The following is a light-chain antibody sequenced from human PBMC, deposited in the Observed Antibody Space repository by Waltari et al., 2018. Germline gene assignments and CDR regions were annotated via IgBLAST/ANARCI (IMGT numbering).Light chain of an antibody. CDR3: QSFDTSLSDGVV. CDR1: SSHIRGAHE. Sequence: QSILTQPPSVSGAPGQRVTISCTGSSSHIRGAHEVHCYQDFPGRGPKPLIYGNNHRPSGVPDRFSGSKSGTSASLTITGLQAEDEADYYCQSFDTSLSDGVVFGGGTKV. V-gene: IGLV1-40*02. J-gene: IGLJ2*01. CDR2: GNN.